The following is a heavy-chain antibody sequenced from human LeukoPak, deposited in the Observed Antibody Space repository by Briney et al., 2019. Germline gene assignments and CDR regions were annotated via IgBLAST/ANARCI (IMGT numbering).Heavy chain of an antibody. J-gene: IGHJ4*02. CDR2: ISGSGYST. CDR1: GFTFSSYA. Sequence: QPGGSLRLSCAASGFTFSSYAMSCVRQTPGKGLEWVSGISGSGYSTYSAESVKGRFTISRDNSKNTLYLQMNSLRAEDTAVYYCAKGPDFDSSGYYYDCWGQGTLVTVSS. CDR3: AKGPDFDSSGYYYDC. D-gene: IGHD3-22*01. V-gene: IGHV3-23*01.